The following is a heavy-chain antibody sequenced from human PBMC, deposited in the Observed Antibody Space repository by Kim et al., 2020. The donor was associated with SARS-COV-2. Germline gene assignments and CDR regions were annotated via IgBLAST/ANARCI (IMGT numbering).Heavy chain of an antibody. CDR3: ARDYDLAVADYFDY. J-gene: IGHJ4*02. V-gene: IGHV1-3*01. D-gene: IGHD6-19*01. Sequence: SQKFQGRVTITRDTSASTAYMELSSLRSEDTAVYYCARDYDLAVADYFDYWGQGTLVTVSS.